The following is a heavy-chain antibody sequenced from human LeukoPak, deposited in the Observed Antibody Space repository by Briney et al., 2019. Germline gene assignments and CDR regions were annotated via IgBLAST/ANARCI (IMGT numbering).Heavy chain of an antibody. J-gene: IGHJ4*02. CDR3: AITLGGSGSYYSWGGTASFDY. CDR1: GYTFTGYY. V-gene: IGHV1-2*02. D-gene: IGHD3-10*01. CDR2: INPNSGGT. Sequence: GASVKVSCKASGYTFTGYYMHWVRQAPGQGLEWMGWINPNSGGTNYAQKFQGRVTMTRDTSISTAYMELSRLRSDDTAVYYCAITLGGSGSYYSWGGTASFDYWGQGTLVTVSS.